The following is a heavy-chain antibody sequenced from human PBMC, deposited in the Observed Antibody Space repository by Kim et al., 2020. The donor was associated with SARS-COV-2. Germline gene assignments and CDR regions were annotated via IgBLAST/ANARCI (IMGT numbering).Heavy chain of an antibody. D-gene: IGHD3-10*01. Sequence: GGSLRLSCAVSGFTFESYAMTWVRQAPGKGLEWVSSISGSGNGTYYADSVKGRLTISSDNSKNTLRLQINSLTVEDTALYYCANLGPGRDYWGQGILVTV. CDR1: GFTFESYA. V-gene: IGHV3-23*01. J-gene: IGHJ4*02. CDR2: ISGSGNGT. CDR3: ANLGPGRDY.